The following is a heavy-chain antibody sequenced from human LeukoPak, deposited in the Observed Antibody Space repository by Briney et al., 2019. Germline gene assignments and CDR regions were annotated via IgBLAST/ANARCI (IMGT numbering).Heavy chain of an antibody. Sequence: SETLSLTCTVSGGSISSYYWSWIRQPPGKGLEWIGYIYYSGSTNYNPSLKSRVTISVDTSKNQFSLKLSSVTAADTAVYYCARVASIAAAGPYYFDHWGQGTLVTVSS. D-gene: IGHD6-13*01. CDR1: GGSISSYY. CDR3: ARVASIAAAGPYYFDH. J-gene: IGHJ4*02. CDR2: IYYSGST. V-gene: IGHV4-59*01.